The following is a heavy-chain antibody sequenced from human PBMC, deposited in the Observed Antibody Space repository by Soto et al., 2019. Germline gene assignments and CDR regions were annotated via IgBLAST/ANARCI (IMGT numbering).Heavy chain of an antibody. V-gene: IGHV3-21*01. J-gene: IGHJ4*02. CDR3: ARNDYGGNSGLDY. CDR1: GFTFSSYS. CDR2: ISSSSSYI. D-gene: IGHD4-17*01. Sequence: EVQLVESGGGPVKPGGSLRLSCAASGFTFSSYSMNWVRQAPGKGLEWVSSISSSSSYIYYADSVKGRFTISRDNAKNSLHLQMNSLRAEDTAVYYCARNDYGGNSGLDYWGQGTLVTVSS.